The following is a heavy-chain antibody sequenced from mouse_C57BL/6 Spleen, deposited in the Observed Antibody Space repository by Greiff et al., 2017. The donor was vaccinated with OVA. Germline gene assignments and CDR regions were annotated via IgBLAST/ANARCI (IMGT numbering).Heavy chain of an antibody. CDR3: ARHEGIVTTNYYAMDY. Sequence: EVMLVESGGDLVKPGGSLKLSCAASGFTFSSYGMSWVRQTPDKRLEWVATISSGGSYTYYPDSVKGRFTISRDNAKNTLYLQMSSLKSEDTAMYYCARHEGIVTTNYYAMDYWGQGTSVTVSS. J-gene: IGHJ4*01. D-gene: IGHD2-5*01. CDR2: ISSGGSYT. V-gene: IGHV5-6*01. CDR1: GFTFSSYG.